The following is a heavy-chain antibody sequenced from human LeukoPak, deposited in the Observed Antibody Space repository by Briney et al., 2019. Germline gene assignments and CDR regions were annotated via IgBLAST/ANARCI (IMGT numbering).Heavy chain of an antibody. CDR1: GYTFSNYC. D-gene: IGHD1-14*01. Sequence: GESLKISCSGSGYTFSNYCIAWVRQTPGKGLEWMGVIYPGDSDVKYSPSFRGQVAFSVDESRTTAYLEWSRLKASDTAMYFCARESETSRRFYAPWGQGTLVTVSS. V-gene: IGHV5-51*01. CDR2: IYPGDSDV. J-gene: IGHJ5*02. CDR3: ARESETSRRFYAP.